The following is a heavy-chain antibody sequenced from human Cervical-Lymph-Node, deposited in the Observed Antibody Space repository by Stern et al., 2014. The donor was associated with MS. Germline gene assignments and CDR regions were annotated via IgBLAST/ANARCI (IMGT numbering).Heavy chain of an antibody. CDR1: GGSVSSTNW. D-gene: IGHD2/OR15-2a*01. V-gene: IGHV4-4*02. CDR3: ARERQQYCNSEGCSYWYFDL. J-gene: IGHJ2*01. Sequence: QLQLQESGPGLVKPSGTLSLTCAVSGGSVSSTNWWSWVRQSPGKGLEWIWNIYHSGASNYRPSLRSRVSISLDNSKNHLTLHLTSVTAADTAVYYCARERQQYCNSEGCSYWYFDLWGRGTLVTVSS. CDR2: IYHSGAS.